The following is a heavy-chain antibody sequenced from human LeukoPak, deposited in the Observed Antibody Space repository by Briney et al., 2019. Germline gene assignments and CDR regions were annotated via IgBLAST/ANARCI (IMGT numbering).Heavy chain of an antibody. J-gene: IGHJ6*03. CDR2: ISSSSSYI. V-gene: IGHV3-21*03. Sequence: GGSLRLSCAASGFTFSSYSMNWVRQAPGKGLEWVSSISSSSSYIYYADSVKGRFTISRDNAKNSLYLQMNSLRAEDTAVYYCERDPQVSYYYYMDVWGKGTTVTISS. CDR1: GFTFSSYS. CDR3: ERDPQVSYYYYMDV.